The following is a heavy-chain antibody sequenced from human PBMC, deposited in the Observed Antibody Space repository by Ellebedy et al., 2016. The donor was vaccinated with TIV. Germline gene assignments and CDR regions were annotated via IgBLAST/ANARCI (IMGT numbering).Heavy chain of an antibody. CDR2: ISNDKNTE. CDR1: GITFSSYA. CDR3: ARGGYYDDYARLDY. D-gene: IGHD4-17*01. J-gene: IGHJ4*02. V-gene: IGHV3-30-3*01. Sequence: GESLKISCAASGITFSSYAMHWVRQTPGKGLEWVAFISNDKNTEHYVDSVKGRFTISRDNSNNTLYLQMNSLRADDTAIYYCARGGYYDDYARLDYWGQGTLVTVSS.